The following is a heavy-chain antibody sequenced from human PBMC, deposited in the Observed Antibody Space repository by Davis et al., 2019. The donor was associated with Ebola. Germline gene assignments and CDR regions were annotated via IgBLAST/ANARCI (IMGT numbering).Heavy chain of an antibody. J-gene: IGHJ4*02. CDR3: ARIYGSGSYLHFDY. CDR2: ISGSGGST. D-gene: IGHD3-10*01. CDR1: GGTFSSYA. Sequence: SCKASGGTFSSYAMSWVRQAPGKGLEWVSAISGSGGSTYYADSVKGRFTISRDNSKNTLYLQMNSLRAEDTAVYYCARIYGSGSYLHFDYWGQGTLVTVSS. V-gene: IGHV3-23*01.